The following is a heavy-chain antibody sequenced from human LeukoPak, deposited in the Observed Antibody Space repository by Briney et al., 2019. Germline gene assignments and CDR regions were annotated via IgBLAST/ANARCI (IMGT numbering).Heavy chain of an antibody. J-gene: IGHJ5*02. Sequence: SQTLSLTCTVSGASISSSTDYWGWIRQPPGKGLEWIANIYYSGSTYYNPSLKSRVTISVDTSKNQFSLKLSSVTAADTAVYYCAGLIRPGWFDPWGQGTLVTVSS. V-gene: IGHV4-39*01. CDR2: IYYSGST. D-gene: IGHD1-14*01. CDR1: GASISSSTDY. CDR3: AGLIRPGWFDP.